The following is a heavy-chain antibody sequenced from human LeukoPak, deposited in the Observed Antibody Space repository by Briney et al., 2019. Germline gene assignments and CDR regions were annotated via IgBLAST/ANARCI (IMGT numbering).Heavy chain of an antibody. V-gene: IGHV3-48*03. CDR3: ARESHRWDFDY. CDR2: ISSSGSTI. J-gene: IGHJ4*02. Sequence: PGGSLRLSCTASGFTFSTYHMHWVRQAPGKGLEWVSYISSSGSTIYYADSVKGRFTISRDNAKNSLYLQMNSLRAEDTAVYYCARESHRWDFDYWGQGTLVTVSS. D-gene: IGHD1-26*01. CDR1: GFTFSTYH.